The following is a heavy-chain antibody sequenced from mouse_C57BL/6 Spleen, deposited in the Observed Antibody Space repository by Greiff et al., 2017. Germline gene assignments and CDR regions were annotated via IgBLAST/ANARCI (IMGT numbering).Heavy chain of an antibody. CDR2: ISDGGSYT. CDR1: GFTFSSYA. D-gene: IGHD1-1*01. V-gene: IGHV5-4*03. CDR3: AGRGIYGREGGDWYFDV. J-gene: IGHJ1*03. Sequence: EVKLVESGGGLVKPGGSLKLSCAASGFTFSSYAMSWVRQTPIKRLEWVATISDGGSYTYYPDNVKGRFTFSRDNAKNNLYLQMSHLKSEDTAMYYCAGRGIYGREGGDWYFDVWGTGTTVTVAS.